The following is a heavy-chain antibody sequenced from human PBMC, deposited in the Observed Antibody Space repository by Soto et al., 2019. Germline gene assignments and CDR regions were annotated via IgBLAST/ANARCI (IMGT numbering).Heavy chain of an antibody. D-gene: IGHD3-10*01. CDR3: ARGRVVRGVMPGNYYYYYGMDV. Sequence: SETLSLTCAVYGGSFSGYYWSWIRQPPGKGLEWIGEINHSGSTNYNPSLKSRVTISVDTSKNQFSLKLSSVTAADTAVYYCARGRVVRGVMPGNYYYYYGMDVWGQGTTVTVSS. CDR1: GGSFSGYY. CDR2: INHSGST. J-gene: IGHJ6*02. V-gene: IGHV4-34*01.